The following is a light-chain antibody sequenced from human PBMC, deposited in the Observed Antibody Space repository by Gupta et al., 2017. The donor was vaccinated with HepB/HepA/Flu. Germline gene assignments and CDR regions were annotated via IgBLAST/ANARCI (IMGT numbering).Light chain of an antibody. CDR3: RQGLQTRWT. Sequence: DIVMTQSPLSLPVTPGEPASISCRSSQSRLHTNGYNYLDWFLQKPGQSPQLLLYLGSNRASGVPDRFSGSGSGTDFTLKIIRGEAEDVGVYYCRQGLQTRWTFGQGTKVEIK. CDR2: LGS. V-gene: IGKV2-28*01. J-gene: IGKJ1*01. CDR1: QSRLHTNGYNY.